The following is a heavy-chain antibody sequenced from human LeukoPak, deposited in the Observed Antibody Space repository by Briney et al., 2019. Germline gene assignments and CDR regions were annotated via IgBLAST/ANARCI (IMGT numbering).Heavy chain of an antibody. J-gene: IGHJ6*03. CDR2: ISHDEMSN. Sequence: PGGSLRLSCEASGFTFRRHPMHWVRQAPGKGLQWVALISHDEMSNLYIDSVKGRFTISRDNSKSTLYLHMHSLRPEDTAVYYCARQATSLDYYHMYMDVWGKGTTVTVSS. V-gene: IGHV3-30*10. CDR3: ARQATSLDYYHMYMDV. CDR1: GFTFRRHP. D-gene: IGHD1-26*01.